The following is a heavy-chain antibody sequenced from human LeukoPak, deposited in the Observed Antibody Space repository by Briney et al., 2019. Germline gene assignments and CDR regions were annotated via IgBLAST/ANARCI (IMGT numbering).Heavy chain of an antibody. Sequence: SETQSLTCTVSGGSISSYYWSWIRQPAGKGLEWIGRIYTSGSTNYNPSLKSRVTMSVDTSKNQFSLKLSSVTAADTAVYYCARGDFWSGYYSSWGQGTLVTVSS. V-gene: IGHV4-4*07. CDR1: GGSISSYY. D-gene: IGHD3-3*01. CDR3: ARGDFWSGYYSS. CDR2: IYTSGST. J-gene: IGHJ5*02.